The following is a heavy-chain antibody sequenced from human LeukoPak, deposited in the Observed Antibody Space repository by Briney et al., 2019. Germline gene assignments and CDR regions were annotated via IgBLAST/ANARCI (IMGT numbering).Heavy chain of an antibody. CDR3: ARGAHYYDSSGYPNWFDP. J-gene: IGHJ5*02. V-gene: IGHV1-24*01. D-gene: IGHD3-22*01. CDR1: GYTLTELS. CDR2: FDPEDGET. Sequence: ASVKVSCKVSGYTLTELSMHWVRQAPGKGLEWMGGFDPEDGETIYAQKFQGRVTITADESTSTAYMELSSLRSEDTAVYYCARGAHYYDSSGYPNWFDPWGQGTLVTVSS.